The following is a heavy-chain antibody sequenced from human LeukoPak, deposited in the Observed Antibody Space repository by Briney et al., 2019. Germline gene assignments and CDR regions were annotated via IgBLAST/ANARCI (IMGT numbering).Heavy chain of an antibody. D-gene: IGHD3-22*01. CDR3: ARSIVVARTPSFDY. CDR1: GYTFTGYY. Sequence: ASVKVSCKASGYTFTGYYMHWVRQAPGQGLEWMGWINPNSGGTNYAQKFQGRVTMTRDTSISTAYMELSRLRSDDTAVYYCARSIVVARTPSFDYWGQGTLVTVSS. CDR2: INPNSGGT. J-gene: IGHJ4*02. V-gene: IGHV1-2*02.